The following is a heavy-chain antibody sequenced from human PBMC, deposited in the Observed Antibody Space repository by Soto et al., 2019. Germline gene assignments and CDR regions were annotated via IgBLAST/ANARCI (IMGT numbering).Heavy chain of an antibody. D-gene: IGHD1-26*01. CDR3: AREGRSYYYYNGMDV. CDR1: GFTFSSYG. V-gene: IGHV3-33*01. CDR2: IWYDGSNK. Sequence: LRLSCAASGFTFSSYGMHWVRQAPGKGLEWVAVIWYDGSNKYYADSVKGRFTISRDNSKNTLYLQMNSLRAEDTAVYYCAREGRSYYYYNGMDVWGQGTTVTVSS. J-gene: IGHJ6*02.